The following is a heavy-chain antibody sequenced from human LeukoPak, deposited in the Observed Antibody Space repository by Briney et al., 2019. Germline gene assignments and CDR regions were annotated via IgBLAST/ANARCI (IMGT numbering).Heavy chain of an antibody. Sequence: PGGSLRLSCAASGFTFSRYSMNWVRQAPGKGLEWVSVIYSGGRTYYADSVKGRFTTSRDNSKNTLYLQMNSLRAEDTAVYYCARAPDGYEAFDIWGQGTMVTVSS. CDR2: IYSGGRT. D-gene: IGHD3-22*01. V-gene: IGHV3-66*01. J-gene: IGHJ3*02. CDR1: GFTFSRYS. CDR3: ARAPDGYEAFDI.